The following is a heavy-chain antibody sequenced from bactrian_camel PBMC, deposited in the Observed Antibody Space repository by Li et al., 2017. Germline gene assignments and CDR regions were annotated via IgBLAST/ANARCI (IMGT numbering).Heavy chain of an antibody. D-gene: IGHD2*01. V-gene: IGHV3S31*01. J-gene: IGHJ4*01. CDR1: GFAFRGHT. CDR3: ATRPHCAGGYAELWLIHPTPDVGK. Sequence: VQLVESGGGLVQPGGSLRVSCAASGFAFRGHTMSWVRQAPGKGLEWVSSINSYGGSTYYADSVKGRFTISKDNAKNTLYLQMSSLKPEDTAMYYCATRPHCAGGYAELWLIHPTPDVGKWGQGTQV. CDR2: INSYGGST.